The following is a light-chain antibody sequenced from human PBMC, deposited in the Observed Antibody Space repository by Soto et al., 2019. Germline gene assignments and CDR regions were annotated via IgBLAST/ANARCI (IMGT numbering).Light chain of an antibody. CDR2: GAS. V-gene: IGKV3-20*01. CDR1: QSVSGIY. J-gene: IGKJ1*01. CDR3: QQYGSSGT. Sequence: EMVLTQSPGTLSLSPRERATLSCRASQSVSGIYLAWYQQKPGQAPRLLIYGASNRATGIPDRFSGSGSGTDFTLTISRLEPEDFAVYYCQQYGSSGTFGQGTKVDNK.